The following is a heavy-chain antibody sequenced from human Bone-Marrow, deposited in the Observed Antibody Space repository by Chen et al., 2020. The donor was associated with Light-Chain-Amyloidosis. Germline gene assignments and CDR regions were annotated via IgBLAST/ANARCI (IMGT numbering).Heavy chain of an antibody. CDR3: ARGAGRYFAI. Sequence: QLQIQLWGAGLLKLLETLTLTFAVRGGSFNGFYLTWIRQTPGKGLEWIGEINHSRNINSNPSLRSRVSMSVDTSQSQFSLKLTSVTAADTAVYYCARGAGRYFAIWGQGALVTVSS. D-gene: IGHD3-9*01. CDR2: INHSRNI. V-gene: IGHV4-34*01. CDR1: GGSFNGFY. J-gene: IGHJ4*02.